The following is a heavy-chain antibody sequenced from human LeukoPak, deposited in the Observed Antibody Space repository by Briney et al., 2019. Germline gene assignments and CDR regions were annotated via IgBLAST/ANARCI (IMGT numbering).Heavy chain of an antibody. CDR3: ARWRGGFCSSTSCPGGLDY. V-gene: IGHV3-7*01. J-gene: IGHJ4*02. D-gene: IGHD2-2*01. Sequence: PGGSLRLSCAASGLTFSSYWMSWVRQAPGKGLEWVANIKQDGSEKYYVDSVKGRFTISRDNAKNSLYLQMNSLRAEDTAVYYCARWRGGFCSSTSCPGGLDYWGQGTLVTVSS. CDR2: IKQDGSEK. CDR1: GLTFSSYW.